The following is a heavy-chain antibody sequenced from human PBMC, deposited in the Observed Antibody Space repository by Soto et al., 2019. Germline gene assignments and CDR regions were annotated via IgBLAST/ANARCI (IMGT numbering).Heavy chain of an antibody. CDR2: IYYGEST. J-gene: IGHJ6*02. D-gene: IGHD2-2*01. CDR3: ARGRGYCSDTSCYGYYYGMDV. Sequence: LSLTCTVSGGSISSYYLTWIRQPPGKGLEWIGYIYYGESTNYNPSLKSRVRISVDTSKKQFSLRLSSVTAADTAVYYCARGRGYCSDTSCYGYYYGMDVWGQGATVTVSS. V-gene: IGHV4-59*01. CDR1: GGSISSYY.